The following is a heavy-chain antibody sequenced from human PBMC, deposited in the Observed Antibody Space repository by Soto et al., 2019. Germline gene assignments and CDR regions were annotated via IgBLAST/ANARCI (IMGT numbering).Heavy chain of an antibody. Sequence: PGGSLRLSCSASGFSFSSYAMHWVRQAPGKGLEYVSAISGNGGATYYADSVKGRFTISRDNSKNTLYLQMSSLRAEDTAVYYCVKDPKNYSENNGYFWIDYWGQGTLVTVSS. CDR3: VKDPKNYSENNGYFWIDY. CDR2: ISGNGGAT. V-gene: IGHV3-64D*06. J-gene: IGHJ4*02. CDR1: GFSFSSYA. D-gene: IGHD3-22*01.